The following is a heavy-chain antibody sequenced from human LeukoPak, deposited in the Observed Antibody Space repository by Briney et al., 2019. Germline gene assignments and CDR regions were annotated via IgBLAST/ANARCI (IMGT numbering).Heavy chain of an antibody. Sequence: ASVKVSCKASGYTFTSYGISWVRQAPGQGLEWMGWIGPNNGNTNYAQKLQGRVTMTTDTPTGTAYMELRSLRSDDTAVYYCARDSGGRGHFDFWGQGTLVTVSS. V-gene: IGHV1-18*01. CDR3: ARDSGGRGHFDF. CDR2: IGPNNGNT. J-gene: IGHJ4*02. CDR1: GYTFTSYG. D-gene: IGHD3-16*01.